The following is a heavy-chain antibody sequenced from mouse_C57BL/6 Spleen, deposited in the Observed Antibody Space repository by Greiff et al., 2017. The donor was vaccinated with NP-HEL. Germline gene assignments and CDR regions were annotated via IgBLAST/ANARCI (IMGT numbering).Heavy chain of an antibody. CDR3: ARRAYYGFDD. Sequence: VQLQQPGAELVMPGASVKLSCKASGYTFTSYWMHWVKQRPGQGLEWIGEIDPSDSYTNYNQKFKGKSTLTVDKSSSTAYMQLSSLTSEDSAVYYCARRAYYGFDDWGQGTTLTVSS. J-gene: IGHJ2*01. CDR1: GYTFTSYW. CDR2: IDPSDSYT. D-gene: IGHD1-1*01. V-gene: IGHV1-69*01.